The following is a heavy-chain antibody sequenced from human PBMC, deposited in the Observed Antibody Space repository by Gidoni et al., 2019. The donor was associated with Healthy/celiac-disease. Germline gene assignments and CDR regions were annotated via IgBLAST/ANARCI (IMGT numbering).Heavy chain of an antibody. V-gene: IGHV3-30*18. J-gene: IGHJ4*02. CDR1: GFTFSSSG. CDR3: AKDIPIGDSGSRGGFDY. D-gene: IGHD1-26*01. CDR2: ISYDGSNK. Sequence: QVQLVEAGGGVVQPGRSLRLSCAASGFTFSSSGMHWVRQAPGKGLEWVAVISYDGSNKYYADSVKGRFTISRDNSKNTLYLQMNSLRAEDTAVYYCAKDIPIGDSGSRGGFDYWGQGTLVTVSS.